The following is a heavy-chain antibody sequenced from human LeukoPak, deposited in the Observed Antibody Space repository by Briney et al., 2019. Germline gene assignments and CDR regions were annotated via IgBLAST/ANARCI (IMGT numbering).Heavy chain of an antibody. CDR1: GYTFTGYY. V-gene: IGHV1-2*04. CDR3: ARDQSGYDFDAFDI. J-gene: IGHJ3*02. CDR2: INPNSGGT. D-gene: IGHD5-12*01. Sequence: ASVKVSCKASGYTFTGYYMHWVRQAPRQGLEWMGWINPNSGGTNYAQKFQGWVTMTRDTSISTAYMELSRLRSDDTAVYYCARDQSGYDFDAFDIWGQGTMVTVSS.